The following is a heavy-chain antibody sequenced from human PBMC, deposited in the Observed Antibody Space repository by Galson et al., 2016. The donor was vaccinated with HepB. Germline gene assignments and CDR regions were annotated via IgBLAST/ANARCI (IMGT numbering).Heavy chain of an antibody. CDR2: IKRKYDGGTR. D-gene: IGHD1-14*01. Sequence: LRLSCAASGFSLTNAWMSWVCQAPGKGLEWVGRIKRKYDGGTRDYAEPVKDRFTISRDDSRSTLFLQMNSLKIEDTAVYYCTRDLFGTVSRIRAFDLWGQGTLVTVSS. J-gene: IGHJ3*01. V-gene: IGHV3-15*07. CDR1: GFSLTNAW. CDR3: TRDLFGTVSRIRAFDL.